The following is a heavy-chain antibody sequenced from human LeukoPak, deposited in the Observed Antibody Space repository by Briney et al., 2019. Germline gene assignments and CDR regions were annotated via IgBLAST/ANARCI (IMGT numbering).Heavy chain of an antibody. CDR1: GFTFSSYS. Sequence: GGSLRLSCAASGFTFSSYSMNWVRQAPGKGLEWVSSISSSGSTIYYADSVKGRFTISRDNAKNSLYLQMNSLRAEDTAVYYCAREGYSYGYGIDYWGQGTLVTVSS. D-gene: IGHD5-18*01. CDR3: AREGYSYGYGIDY. CDR2: ISSSGSTI. V-gene: IGHV3-48*04. J-gene: IGHJ4*02.